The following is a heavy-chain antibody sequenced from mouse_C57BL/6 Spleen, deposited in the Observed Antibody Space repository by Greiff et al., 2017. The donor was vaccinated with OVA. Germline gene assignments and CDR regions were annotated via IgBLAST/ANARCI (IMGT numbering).Heavy chain of an antibody. V-gene: IGHV1-81*01. Sequence: VQLQQSGAELARPGASVKLSCKASGYTFTSYGISWVKQRTGQGLEWIGEIYPRSGNTYYNEKFKGKATLTADTSSSTAYMELRSLTSEDSAVYFCARPRSSYAMDYWGQGTSVTVSS. D-gene: IGHD1-1*01. CDR2: IYPRSGNT. J-gene: IGHJ4*01. CDR3: ARPRSSYAMDY. CDR1: GYTFTSYG.